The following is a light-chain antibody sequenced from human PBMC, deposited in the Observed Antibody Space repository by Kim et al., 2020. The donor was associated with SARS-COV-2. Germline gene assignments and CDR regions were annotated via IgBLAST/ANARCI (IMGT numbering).Light chain of an antibody. V-gene: IGLV2-14*03. CDR2: EVN. CDR3: SSFSGSTTFV. Sequence: QSALTQPASMSGSPGQSVTISCTGSSGDIGAYNYVSWYQQYPGKAPQVLIYEVNKRPSGISDRFSGSKSGNTASLTISGLQADDEADYYCSSFSGSTTFVLGGGTQLTVL. CDR1: SGDIGAYNY. J-gene: IGLJ7*01.